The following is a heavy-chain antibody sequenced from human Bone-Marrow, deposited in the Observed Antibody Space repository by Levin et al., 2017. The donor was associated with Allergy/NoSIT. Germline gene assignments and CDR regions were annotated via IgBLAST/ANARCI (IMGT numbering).Heavy chain of an antibody. CDR3: AREKTGPRGGFDI. D-gene: IGHD1-1*01. V-gene: IGHV3-7*01. Sequence: SCAASGFPFTSSWMSWVRQAPGKGLEWVASIKQDGSETHLVDSVKGRFSISRDNAKNSLYLQMNSLRAEDTAVYYCAREKTGPRGGFDIWGRGTLVTVSS. CDR2: IKQDGSET. J-gene: IGHJ3*02. CDR1: GFPFTSSW.